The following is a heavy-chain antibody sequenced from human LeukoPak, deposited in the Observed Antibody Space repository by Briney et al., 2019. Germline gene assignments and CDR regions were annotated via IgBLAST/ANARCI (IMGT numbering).Heavy chain of an antibody. CDR3: ARQIVGATWFDP. V-gene: IGHV3-64*01. CDR1: GFTFSSYA. CDR2: ISSNGGST. D-gene: IGHD1-26*01. Sequence: PGGSLRLSCAASGFTFSSYAMHWVRQAPGKGLEYVLAISSNGGSTYYANSVKGRFTISRDNSKNTLYLQMGSLRAEDMAVYYCARQIVGATWFDPWGQGTLVTVSS. J-gene: IGHJ5*02.